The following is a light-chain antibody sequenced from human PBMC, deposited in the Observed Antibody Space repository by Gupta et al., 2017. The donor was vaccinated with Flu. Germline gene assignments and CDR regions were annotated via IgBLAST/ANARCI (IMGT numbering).Light chain of an antibody. V-gene: IGLV1-51*01. CDR2: DTD. CDR3: GTWDSGLDSRV. J-gene: IGLJ3*02. Sequence: SSSNIGDNYVSWYQQLPGTAPKLLIYDTDKRPSGISDRFSGSKSGTSATLGITGLQTADEADYYCGTWDSGLDSRVFGGGTTVTVL. CDR1: SSNIGDNY.